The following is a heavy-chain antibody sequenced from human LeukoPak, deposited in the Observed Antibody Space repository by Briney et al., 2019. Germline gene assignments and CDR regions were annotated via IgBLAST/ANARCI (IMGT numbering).Heavy chain of an antibody. J-gene: IGHJ4*02. D-gene: IGHD6-13*01. CDR1: GGSISSGGYY. Sequence: SQTLSLTCTVSGGSISSGGYYWSWIRQHPGKGLEWIGYIYYSGSTYYNPSLKSRVTISVDTSKNQFSLKLSSVTAADTAVYYCARGGQSSSWYAGSLPYYFDYWGQGTLVTVSS. CDR3: ARGGQSSSWYAGSLPYYFDY. CDR2: IYYSGST. V-gene: IGHV4-31*03.